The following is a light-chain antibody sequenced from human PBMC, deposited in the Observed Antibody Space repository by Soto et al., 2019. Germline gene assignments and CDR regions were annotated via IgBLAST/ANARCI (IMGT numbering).Light chain of an antibody. Sequence: QSVLTQPASVSGSPGQSITISCTGTSSDVGGYKFVSWYQQHPGKAPKLMIFEVSNRPSGVSRRFSGSKSANTASLTISGLQADDEADYYCSSYSSSSTPVLFGGGTKVTVL. CDR1: SSDVGGYKF. CDR3: SSYSSSSTPVL. CDR2: EVS. V-gene: IGLV2-14*01. J-gene: IGLJ2*01.